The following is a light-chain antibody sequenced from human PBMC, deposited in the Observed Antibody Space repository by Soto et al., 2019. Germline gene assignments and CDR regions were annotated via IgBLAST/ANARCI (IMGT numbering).Light chain of an antibody. CDR3: SCLSTTSTPIV. CDR1: NSDIGLYDY. V-gene: IGLV2-14*01. J-gene: IGLJ1*01. CDR2: EVN. Sequence: QSALSQPASMSGSPGQSITIPCTGANSDIGLYDYVSWYQHHPGKAPKLLISEVNIRPSGLSDRFSASKAGNTASLTISGLQPEDEAYYYCSCLSTTSTPIVFGTGTKVTVL.